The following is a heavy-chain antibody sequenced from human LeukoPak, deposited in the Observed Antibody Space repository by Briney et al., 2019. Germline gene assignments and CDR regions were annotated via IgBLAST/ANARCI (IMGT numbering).Heavy chain of an antibody. V-gene: IGHV3-7*01. CDR1: GFTFSGHW. CDR3: TRDRSRAEDD. Sequence: PGGSLRLSCAASGFTFSGHWMSWLRQAPGQGLEWVANINQGGSDKYYVDSVKGRFTISRDNANNLLYLQMNSLRGEDTAVYYCTRDRSRAEDDWGQGTLVTVSS. D-gene: IGHD1-14*01. CDR2: INQGGSDK. J-gene: IGHJ4*02.